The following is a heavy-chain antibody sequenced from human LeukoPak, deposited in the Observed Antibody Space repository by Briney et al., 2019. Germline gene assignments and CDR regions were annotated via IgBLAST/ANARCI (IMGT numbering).Heavy chain of an antibody. D-gene: IGHD6-19*01. CDR2: IYYSGST. CDR1: GGSISSYY. V-gene: IGHV4-59*12. J-gene: IGHJ4*02. CDR3: ARVSSSGWYDY. Sequence: PSETLSLTCTVSGGSISSYYWSWTRQPPGKGLEWIGYIYYSGSTNYNPSLKSRVTISVDTSKNQFSLQLNSVTPEDTAVYYCARVSSSGWYDYWGQGTLVTVSS.